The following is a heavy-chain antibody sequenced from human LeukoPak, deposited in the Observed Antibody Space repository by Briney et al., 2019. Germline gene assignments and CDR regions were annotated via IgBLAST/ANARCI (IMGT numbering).Heavy chain of an antibody. D-gene: IGHD2-8*01. J-gene: IGHJ4*02. CDR1: GFTFSSYS. CDR3: ARDRCTNGVCYTFAY. V-gene: IGHV3-48*01. Sequence: GGSLRLSCAASGFTFSSYSMSWVRQAPGRGLEWVSYISSSSSTISYPDSVKGRFTTSRDNAKNSLYLQMNNLRAEDTAVYYCARDRCTNGVCYTFAYWGQGTLVTVSS. CDR2: ISSSSSTI.